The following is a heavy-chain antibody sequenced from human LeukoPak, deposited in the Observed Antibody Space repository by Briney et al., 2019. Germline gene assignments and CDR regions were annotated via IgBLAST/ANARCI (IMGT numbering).Heavy chain of an antibody. CDR3: ASRRLQSFDY. CDR2: IRYDGSNK. J-gene: IGHJ4*02. D-gene: IGHD4-11*01. Sequence: PGGSLRLSCAASGFTFSSYGMHWVRQAPGKGLEWVAFIRYDGSNKYYADSVKGRFTISRDNSKNTLYLQMNSLRAEDTAVYYCASRRLQSFDYWGQGTLVTVSS. V-gene: IGHV3-30*02. CDR1: GFTFSSYG.